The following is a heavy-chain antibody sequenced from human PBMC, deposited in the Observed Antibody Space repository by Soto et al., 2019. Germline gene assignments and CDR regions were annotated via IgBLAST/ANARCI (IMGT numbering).Heavy chain of an antibody. CDR1: GGSIGSYY. D-gene: IGHD3-3*01. CDR3: ARHGGESYYDFWSGYYSLENWFDP. J-gene: IGHJ5*02. V-gene: IGHV4-59*08. Sequence: SETLSLSCTVSGGSIGSYYWSRIRQPPGKGLEWIGYIYYSGSTNYNPSLKSRVTISVDTSKNQFSLKLSSVTAADTAVYYCARHGGESYYDFWSGYYSLENWFDPWGQGTLVTVSS. CDR2: IYYSGST.